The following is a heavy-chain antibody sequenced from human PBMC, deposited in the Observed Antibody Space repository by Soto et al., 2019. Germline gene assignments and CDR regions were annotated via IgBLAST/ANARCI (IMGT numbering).Heavy chain of an antibody. CDR1: GFTFSSYA. D-gene: IGHD3-22*01. J-gene: IGHJ4*02. CDR2: ISGSGGST. CDR3: AKDWDSSGYYHTHSIDS. V-gene: IGHV3-23*01. Sequence: GGSLRLSCAASGFTFSSYAMSWVRQAPGKGLEWVSAISGSGGSTYYADSVKGRFTISRDNSKNTLYLQMNSLRAEDTAVYYCAKDWDSSGYYHTHSIDSWGQGTLVTVSS.